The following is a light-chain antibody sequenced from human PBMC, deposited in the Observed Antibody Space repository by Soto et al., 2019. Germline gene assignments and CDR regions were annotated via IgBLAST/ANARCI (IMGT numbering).Light chain of an antibody. CDR2: GAS. CDR3: QQRNNWPPLT. J-gene: IGKJ4*01. V-gene: IGKV3D-20*02. Sequence: IVLTQSPGTLSLSPGERATLSCRASQSVAGGYLAWYQQQPCLAPRLLMHGASSRATGIPVRFSGSGSGTDFTPTISSLEPEDFAVYYCQQRNNWPPLTFGGGTKVDI. CDR1: QSVAGGY.